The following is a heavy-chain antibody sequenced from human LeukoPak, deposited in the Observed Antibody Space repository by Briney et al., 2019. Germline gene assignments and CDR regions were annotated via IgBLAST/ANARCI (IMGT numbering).Heavy chain of an antibody. Sequence: GGSLRLSCAASGFTFSNSAMHWVRQAPGKGLEHLSVISSNGGSTDYANSVKGRVTISRDNPKNTLYLQLGSLRADDMAVYYCARALTFYYSDAFDIWGQGTMVTVSS. V-gene: IGHV3-64*01. J-gene: IGHJ3*02. CDR1: GFTFSNSA. CDR3: ARALTFYYSDAFDI. CDR2: ISSNGGST. D-gene: IGHD3-22*01.